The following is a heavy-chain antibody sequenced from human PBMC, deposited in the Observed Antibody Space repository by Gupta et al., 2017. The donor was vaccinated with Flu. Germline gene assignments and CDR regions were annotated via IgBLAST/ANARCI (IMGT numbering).Heavy chain of an antibody. CDR1: SMSYK. CDR2: NHAASNT. CDR3: ARSVGGSAFRIDI. J-gene: IGHJ4*02. Sequence: SMSYKSNWSGQGTEKSLEWVAANHAASNTYYTDSVKDRFYISKDDATSSFYRKMNNLRVGDTTLYYCARSVGGSAFRIDIWGRGTQVTVSS. D-gene: IGHD2-15*01. V-gene: IGHV3-13*01.